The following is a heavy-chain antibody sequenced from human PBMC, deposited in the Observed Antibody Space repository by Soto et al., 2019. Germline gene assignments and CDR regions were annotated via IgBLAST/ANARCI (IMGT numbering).Heavy chain of an antibody. CDR1: GGSMSSYC. Sequence: SETLSLTCTVSGGSMSSYCLNWVRQPAGRGLEWIGRIYAIGDTNYNPSLKSRVTMFVDRSTNEFSLRPTSVTAADTAVYYCAGIGEEVYYGMDVWGQGTTVTVSS. D-gene: IGHD1-26*01. V-gene: IGHV4-4*07. J-gene: IGHJ6*02. CDR2: IYAIGDT. CDR3: AGIGEEVYYGMDV.